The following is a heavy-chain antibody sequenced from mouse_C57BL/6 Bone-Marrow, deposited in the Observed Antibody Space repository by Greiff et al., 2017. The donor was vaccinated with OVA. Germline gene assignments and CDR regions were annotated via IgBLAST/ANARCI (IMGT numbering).Heavy chain of an antibody. CDR2: IDPSDSYN. V-gene: IGHV1-69*01. Sequence: VQLQQPGAELVMPGASVKLSCKASGYTFTSYWMHWVKQRPGQGLEWIGEIDPSDSYNNYNQKFKGKSTLTVDKSSSTAYMQLSSLTSEDSAVYYCARYHLAWFAYWGQGTLVTVSA. CDR1: GYTFTSYW. J-gene: IGHJ3*01. CDR3: ARYHLAWFAY.